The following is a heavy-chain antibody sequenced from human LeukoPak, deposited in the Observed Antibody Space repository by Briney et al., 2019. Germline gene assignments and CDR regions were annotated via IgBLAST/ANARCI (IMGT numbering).Heavy chain of an antibody. CDR3: AKNPGGGVTTSFDH. D-gene: IGHD3-16*01. J-gene: IGHJ4*02. V-gene: IGHV3-23*01. CDR1: GFTFSTYA. Sequence: GGSLRLSCAASGFTFSTYAMSWVRQAPGKGLEWVSVISVSGGSTYYADSVKGRFTISRDNSKNTLYLQMNSLRAEDTAVYYCAKNPGGGVTTSFDHWGPGTLVTVSS. CDR2: ISVSGGST.